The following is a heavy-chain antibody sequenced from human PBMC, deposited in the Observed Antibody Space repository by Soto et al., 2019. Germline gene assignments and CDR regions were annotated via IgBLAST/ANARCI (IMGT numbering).Heavy chain of an antibody. CDR3: ARATESGSSGSFHY. CDR1: GFTFSSYW. D-gene: IGHD6-19*01. J-gene: IGHJ4*02. CDR2: IKQDGSEK. Sequence: PGGSLRLSCAASGFTFSSYWMSWVRQAPGKGLEWVANIKQDGSEKYYVDSVKGRFTISRDNAKNSLYLQMNSLRAEDTAVYYCARATESGSSGSFHYWGQGTLVTVSS. V-gene: IGHV3-7*05.